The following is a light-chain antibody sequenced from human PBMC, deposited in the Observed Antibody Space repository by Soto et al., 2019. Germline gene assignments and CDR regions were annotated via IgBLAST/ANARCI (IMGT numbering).Light chain of an antibody. V-gene: IGKV1-5*03. Sequence: DIQMTHSPSTLSASVGDRVTITCRASQSISSWLAWYQQKPGKAPKLLIYKASSLESGVPSRFSGSGSGTEFTLTISSLQPDDFATYYCQQYNRTFGQGTKVDIK. J-gene: IGKJ1*01. CDR3: QQYNRT. CDR1: QSISSW. CDR2: KAS.